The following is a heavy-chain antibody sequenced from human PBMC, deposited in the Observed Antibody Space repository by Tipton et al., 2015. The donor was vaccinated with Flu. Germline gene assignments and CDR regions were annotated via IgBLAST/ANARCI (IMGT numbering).Heavy chain of an antibody. J-gene: IGHJ4*02. CDR1: GVSISSSSYD. D-gene: IGHD4-17*01. Sequence: TLSLTCTVSGVSISSSSYDLGWIRQPPGKGLEWIGSIYYSGSTYYNPSLKSRVTISVDTSTNQFSLKLSSVTAADTAVYYCARHSTGRVLDYWRQGTLVTVSS. CDR3: ARHSTGRVLDY. CDR2: IYYSGST. V-gene: IGHV4-39*07.